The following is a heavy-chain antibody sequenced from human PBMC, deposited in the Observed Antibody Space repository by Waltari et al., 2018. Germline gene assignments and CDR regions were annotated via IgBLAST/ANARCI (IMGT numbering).Heavy chain of an antibody. CDR2: MNPKSGNT. CDR3: ARGTRSFDT. J-gene: IGHJ5*02. Sequence: QVQLVQSGAEVKKHGASVKVSCKASGYTFTSYDVNWVRQAAGQGLEWMGWMNPKSGNTGYAQKFQGRVTMTRNTSISSAYMELSSLTSEDTAVHYCARGTRSFDTWGQGTLVTVSP. V-gene: IGHV1-8*01. CDR1: GYTFTSYD. D-gene: IGHD2-2*01.